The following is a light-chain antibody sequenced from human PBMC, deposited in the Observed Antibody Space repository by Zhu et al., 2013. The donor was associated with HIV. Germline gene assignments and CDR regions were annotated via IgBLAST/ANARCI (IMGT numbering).Light chain of an antibody. CDR2: EVT. V-gene: IGLV2-23*02. CDR1: SSDVGSDNL. Sequence: QSALTQSASVSGSPGQSITISCSGTSSDVGSDNLVSWYQQHPAKAPKLIIYEVTKRPSGVSNRFSGSKSGNTASLRISGLQAEDEGYYYCCSYEDDNVLFGGRDEGDRP. J-gene: IGLJ2*01. CDR3: CSYEDDNVL.